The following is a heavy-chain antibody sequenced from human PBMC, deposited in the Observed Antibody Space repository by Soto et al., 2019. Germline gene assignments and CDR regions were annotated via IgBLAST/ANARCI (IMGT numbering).Heavy chain of an antibody. CDR2: IYYSGST. D-gene: IGHD3-22*01. J-gene: IGHJ4*02. Sequence: SETLSLTCTVSGGSVSSGSYYWSWIRQPPGQGLEWIGYIYYSGSTNYNPSLKSRVTISVDTSKNQFSLKLSSVTAADPAVYYCAREHSYYGISGYLYWGQGALDTVSS. CDR3: AREHSYYGISGYLY. V-gene: IGHV4-61*01. CDR1: GGSVSSGSYY.